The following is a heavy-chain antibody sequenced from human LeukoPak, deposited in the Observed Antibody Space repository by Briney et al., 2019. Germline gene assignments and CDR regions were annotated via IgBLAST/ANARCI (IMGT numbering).Heavy chain of an antibody. CDR2: ISSNGGST. CDR3: ARANPYYLDY. Sequence: PGGSLRLSCAASGFTFSSYAMHWVRQAPGKGLEYVSAISSNGGSTYYANSVKGRFTISRDNSKNTLYLQMGSLRAEDMAVYYCARANPYYLDYWGQGTLVTVSS. J-gene: IGHJ4*02. CDR1: GFTFSSYA. V-gene: IGHV3-64*01.